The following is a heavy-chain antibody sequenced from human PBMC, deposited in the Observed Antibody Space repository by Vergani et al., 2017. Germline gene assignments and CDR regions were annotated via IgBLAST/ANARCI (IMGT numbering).Heavy chain of an antibody. V-gene: IGHV1-69*13. CDR2: IIPIFGTT. CDR1: GGTFSSNS. J-gene: IGHJ4*02. CDR3: AISSVYYSYYFDF. D-gene: IGHD3-22*01. Sequence: QGQRAQSGAEVKKPGSSVKVSCKASGGTFSSNSISWVRQAPGQGLEWMGRIIPIFGTTSYAQKFQGRVTILADESTSTAYMELCSLRSEDTAVYYCAISSVYYSYYFDFWGQGTLVTVSS.